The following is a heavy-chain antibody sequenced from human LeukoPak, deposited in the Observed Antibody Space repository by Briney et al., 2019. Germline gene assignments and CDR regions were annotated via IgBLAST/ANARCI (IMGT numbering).Heavy chain of an antibody. CDR1: GFTFSRNG. D-gene: IGHD3-3*01. J-gene: IGHJ4*02. CDR3: AKPFGFLEWLYGGYFDS. CDR2: ISGSGGST. V-gene: IGHV3-23*01. Sequence: PGGSLRLSCAASGFTFSRNGMTWVRQAPGKGLEWVSAISGSGGSTYYADSMKGRFTISRDNAKKSLYLQMNSLRAEDTAVYYCAKPFGFLEWLYGGYFDSWGQGTLVTVSS.